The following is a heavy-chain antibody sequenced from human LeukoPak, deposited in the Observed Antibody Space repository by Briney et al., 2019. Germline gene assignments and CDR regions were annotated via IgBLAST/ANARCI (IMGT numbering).Heavy chain of an antibody. CDR1: GYTFTSYA. D-gene: IGHD3-10*01. J-gene: IGHJ4*02. V-gene: IGHV1-3*01. CDR3: ARVPRRTDGLPGY. Sequence: ASVKVSCKASGYTFTSYAMHWVRQAPGQRLEWMGWINAGNGNTKYSQKFQGRVTITRDTSASTAYMELSSLRSEDTAVYYCARVPRRTDGLPGYWGQGTLVTVSS. CDR2: INAGNGNT.